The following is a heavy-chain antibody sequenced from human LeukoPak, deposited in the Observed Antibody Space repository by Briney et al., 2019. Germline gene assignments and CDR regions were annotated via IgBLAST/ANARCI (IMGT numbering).Heavy chain of an antibody. J-gene: IGHJ4*02. CDR2: INWSGGST. V-gene: IGHV3-20*04. CDR3: ARAARYSGYHFDS. D-gene: IGHD5-12*01. Sequence: GGSLRLSCTASGFIFDDYGMSWVRQAPGKGLEWVSSINWSGGSTGYADSEKRRITTSRDKAKNSLYLQMSSLRAEHTALYYCARAARYSGYHFDSWGQGTLVTVSS. CDR1: GFIFDDYG.